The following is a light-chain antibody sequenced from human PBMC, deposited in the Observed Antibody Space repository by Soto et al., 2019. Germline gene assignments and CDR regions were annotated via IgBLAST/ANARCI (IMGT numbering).Light chain of an antibody. CDR1: QDISSA. V-gene: IGKV1-13*02. CDR2: DAS. CDR3: QQFNSYPIT. Sequence: IQMTQSPSSLSASVGHRVTITCRTSQDISSALAWYQQKPGEAPKFLIYDASSLESGVPSRFSGSGSGTDFTLTISSLQAEDFATYYCQQFNSYPITFGQGTRLEIK. J-gene: IGKJ5*01.